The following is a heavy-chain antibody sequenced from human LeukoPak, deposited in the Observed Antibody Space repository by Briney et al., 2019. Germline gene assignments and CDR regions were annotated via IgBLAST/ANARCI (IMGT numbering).Heavy chain of an antibody. J-gene: IGHJ4*02. D-gene: IGHD1-7*01. CDR2: LYYSGDT. Sequence: SETLSLTCTVSVGSIRSTGYYWGWIRQPPGKGLEWIGTLYYSGDTSYTPSLKSRVTISIDTSKNQLSLKLTSVTAADTAVYYCARVVQDRNYVSLWGQGTLVTVSS. CDR1: VGSIRSTGYY. CDR3: ARVVQDRNYVSL. V-gene: IGHV4-39*07.